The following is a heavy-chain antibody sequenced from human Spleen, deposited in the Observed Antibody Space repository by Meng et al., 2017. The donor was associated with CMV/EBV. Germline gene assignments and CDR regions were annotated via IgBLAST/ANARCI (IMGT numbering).Heavy chain of an antibody. J-gene: IGHJ4*02. CDR3: ARSSGYEVDY. CDR2: IIPSSGDT. V-gene: IGHV1-2*02. D-gene: IGHD5-12*01. Sequence: ASVKVSCKASGYTFTGYYMHWVRQAPGQGLEWMGWIIPSSGDTHYAQKFQGRVTMTRDTSISTAYMKPSRLTSDDTAVYYCARSSGYEVDYWGQGTLVTVSS. CDR1: GYTFTGYY.